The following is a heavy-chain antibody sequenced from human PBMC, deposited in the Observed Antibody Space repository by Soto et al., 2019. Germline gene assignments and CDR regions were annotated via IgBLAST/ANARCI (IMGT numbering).Heavy chain of an antibody. CDR1: GGTFSSYA. J-gene: IGHJ6*02. Sequence: ASVKVSCKASGGTFSSYAISWVRQAPGQGLEWMGGIIPIFGTANYAQKFQGRVTITADESTSTAYMELSSLRSEDTAVYYCARGEGSSGWYAGSSYYYGMDVWGQGTTVTVSS. V-gene: IGHV1-69*13. CDR3: ARGEGSSGWYAGSSYYYGMDV. CDR2: IIPIFGTA. D-gene: IGHD6-19*01.